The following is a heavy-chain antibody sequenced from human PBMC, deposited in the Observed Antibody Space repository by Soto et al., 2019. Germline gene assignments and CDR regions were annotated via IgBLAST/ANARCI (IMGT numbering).Heavy chain of an antibody. J-gene: IGHJ6*03. D-gene: IGHD3-3*01. CDR3: ARGHAIFGVDSNGYYYYMDV. CDR1: GGSFSGYY. V-gene: IGHV4-34*01. CDR2: INHGGST. Sequence: SETLSLTCAVYGGSFSGYYWSWIRQPPGKGLEWIGEINHGGSTNYSPSLKSRVTMSVDTSKNQFSLNLRSVTAADTAVYYCARGHAIFGVDSNGYYYYMDVWGEGTTVTVSS.